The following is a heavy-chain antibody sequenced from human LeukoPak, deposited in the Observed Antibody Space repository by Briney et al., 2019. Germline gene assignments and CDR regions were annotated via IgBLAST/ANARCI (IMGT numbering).Heavy chain of an antibody. D-gene: IGHD6-19*01. CDR2: IRYDGSNK. Sequence: GGSLRLSWAASGFTFSSYGMHWVRQAPGKGLEWVAFIRYDGSNKYYAASVKGRLTISRDNSKNTLYLQMNSLRAEDTAVYYCARESSGSGWYVYWGQGTLVTVSS. CDR3: ARESSGSGWYVY. V-gene: IGHV3-30*02. CDR1: GFTFSSYG. J-gene: IGHJ4*02.